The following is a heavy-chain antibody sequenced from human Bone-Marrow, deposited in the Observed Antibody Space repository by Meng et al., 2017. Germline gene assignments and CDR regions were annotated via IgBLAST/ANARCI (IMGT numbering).Heavy chain of an antibody. CDR3: ARAPVTYYYDSSGHIDAFDI. CDR2: IYYSGST. D-gene: IGHD3-22*01. V-gene: IGHV4-31*03. Sequence: LRLSCTVSGGSISSGGYYWSWIRQHPGKGLEWIGYIYYSGSTYYNPSLKSRVTISVDTSKNQFSLKLSSVTAADTAVYYCARAPVTYYYDSSGHIDAFDIWGQGTMVTVSS. CDR1: GGSISSGGYY. J-gene: IGHJ3*02.